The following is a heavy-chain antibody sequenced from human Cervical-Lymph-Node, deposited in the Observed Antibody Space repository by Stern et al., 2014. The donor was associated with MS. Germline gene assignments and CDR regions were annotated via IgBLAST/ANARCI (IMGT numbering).Heavy chain of an antibody. J-gene: IGHJ6*02. Sequence: VQLVESGGGVVQPGRSLRLSCAASGFTFSSYGMHWVRQAPGKGLEWVAVISYDGSNKYYAASMKGRFTISNDTNKHTLYLQINSLRAEDTAVYYCAKPKTTLTTNGMDVWGQGTTVTVSS. CDR2: ISYDGSNK. CDR3: AKPKTTLTTNGMDV. D-gene: IGHD4-17*01. CDR1: GFTFSSYG. V-gene: IGHV3-30*18.